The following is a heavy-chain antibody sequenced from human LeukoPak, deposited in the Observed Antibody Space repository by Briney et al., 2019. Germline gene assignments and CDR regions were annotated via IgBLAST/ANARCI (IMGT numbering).Heavy chain of an antibody. CDR1: GFTFSSFA. J-gene: IGHJ4*02. CDR2: ISGSGGST. CDR3: AEARGIVKTPYYFDY. V-gene: IGHV3-23*01. Sequence: PGGSLRLSCAASGFTFSSFAMSWVRQAPGKGLEWVSAISGSGGSTYYADSVKGRFTISRDNSKNTLYLQMNSLRAEDTAVYYCAEARGIVKTPYYFDYWGQGTLVTVSS. D-gene: IGHD3-22*01.